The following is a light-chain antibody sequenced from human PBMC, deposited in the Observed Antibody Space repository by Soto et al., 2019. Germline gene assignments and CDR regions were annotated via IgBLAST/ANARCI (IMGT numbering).Light chain of an antibody. CDR3: QQYKRWPAIT. CDR1: QYVSNK. V-gene: IGKV3-15*01. J-gene: IGKJ5*01. Sequence: IVMTQSPATLSVSPGETATLSCRASQYVSNKVAWYQQKPGQAPSLLILGASTRATGVPARFSGSGSGTEFALTISSLQSEDFAVYYCQQYKRWPAITFGQGTRLEI. CDR2: GAS.